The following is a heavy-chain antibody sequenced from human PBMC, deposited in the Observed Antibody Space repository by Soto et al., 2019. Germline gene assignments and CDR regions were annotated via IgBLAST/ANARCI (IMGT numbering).Heavy chain of an antibody. CDR1: GGSISSYY. Sequence: SETLSLTCTVSGGSISSYYWSWIRQPPGKGLEWIGYIYYSGSTNYNPSLKSRVTISVDTSKNQFSLKLSSVTAADTAVYYCAKMGGYDFWSGSPGPFDYWGQATLVTVSS. J-gene: IGHJ4*02. V-gene: IGHV4-59*08. D-gene: IGHD3-3*01. CDR2: IYYSGST. CDR3: AKMGGYDFWSGSPGPFDY.